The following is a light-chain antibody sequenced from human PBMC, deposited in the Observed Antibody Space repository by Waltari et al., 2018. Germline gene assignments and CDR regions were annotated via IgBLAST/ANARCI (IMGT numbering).Light chain of an antibody. CDR3: SSYTSSGTVI. CDR2: DVS. V-gene: IGLV2-14*03. J-gene: IGLJ2*01. Sequence: QSALTQPASVSGSPGQSITISCTGTGSDVGSSVYVSWYPPHPGTGPTLMIFDVSNRPSGVSNRCSGSKSGNTASLTISGLQAEDEADYYCSSYTSSGTVIFGGGTKLTVL. CDR1: GSDVGSSVY.